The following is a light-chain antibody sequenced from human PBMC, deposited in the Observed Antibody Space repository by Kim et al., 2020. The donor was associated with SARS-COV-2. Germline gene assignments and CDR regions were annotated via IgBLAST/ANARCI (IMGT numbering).Light chain of an antibody. CDR3: SSYTSGSTWV. CDR1: SRDVGSYNY. V-gene: IGLV2-14*01. J-gene: IGLJ2*01. Sequence: GESITITCAGPSRDVGSYNYVSWYHQHPGEAPKLMIYEISKLPSGVSNRFSGSKSGNTASLTISGLQAEDEADYYCSSYTSGSTWVFGGGTQLTVL. CDR2: EIS.